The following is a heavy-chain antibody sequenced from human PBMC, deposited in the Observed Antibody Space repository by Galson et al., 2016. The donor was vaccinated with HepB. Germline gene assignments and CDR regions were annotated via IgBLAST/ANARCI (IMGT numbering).Heavy chain of an antibody. J-gene: IGHJ5*02. CDR2: ISGYNGNT. CDR3: ARGGDYYDSSFDH. V-gene: IGHV1-18*01. Sequence: SVKVSCKASGYTFRRHGITWVRQAPGHGLEWMGWISGYNGNTNYAPRFLGRINMTSDTATNTAYLDLRSLRSDDTAIYYCARGGDYYDSSFDHWGQGTLVTVSS. D-gene: IGHD3-22*01. CDR1: GYTFRRHG.